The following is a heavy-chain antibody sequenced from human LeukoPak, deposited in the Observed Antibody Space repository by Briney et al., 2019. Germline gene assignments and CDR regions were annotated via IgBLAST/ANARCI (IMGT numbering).Heavy chain of an antibody. Sequence: SVKVSCKASGGTFSSYTISWVRQAPGQGLEWMGRIIPILGIANYAQKFQGRVTITADKSTSTAYMELSSLRSEDTAVYYCERAPPSGFCSSPGCSPWGQGTLVPASS. CDR3: ERAPPSGFCSSPGCSP. D-gene: IGHD2-2*01. V-gene: IGHV1-69*02. CDR1: GGTFSSYT. J-gene: IGHJ5*02. CDR2: IIPILGIA.